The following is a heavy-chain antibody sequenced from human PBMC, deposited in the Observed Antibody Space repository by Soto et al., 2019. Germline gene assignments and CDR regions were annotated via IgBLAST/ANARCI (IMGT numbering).Heavy chain of an antibody. D-gene: IGHD2-21*01. CDR2: IDYSGST. V-gene: IGHV4-39*01. CDR3: AVFLVVVVSYPGA. Sequence: PSETLSLTCTVSGGSISTSSYYWGWIRQPPGKGLEWIGTIDYSGSTYYNTSLKRRVTIFVDTSKNQFSLKLRSVAAADTAMYSWAVFLVVVVSYPGAWGQGTAVP. CDR1: GGSISTSSYY. J-gene: IGHJ6*02.